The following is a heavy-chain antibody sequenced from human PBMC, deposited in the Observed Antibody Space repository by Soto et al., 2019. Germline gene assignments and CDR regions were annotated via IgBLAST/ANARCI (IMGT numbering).Heavy chain of an antibody. CDR2: IYYSGST. D-gene: IGHD6-19*01. J-gene: IGHJ6*02. V-gene: IGHV4-39*01. CDR3: ATGEICSPQIAVARKDPNYYYGMDV. Sequence: SETLSLTCTVSGGSISSSSYYWGWIRQPPGKGLEWIGSIYYSGSTYYNPSLKSRVTISVDTSKNQFSLKLSSVTAADTAVYYCATGEICSPQIAVARKDPNYYYGMDVWGQGTTVTVS. CDR1: GGSISSSSYY.